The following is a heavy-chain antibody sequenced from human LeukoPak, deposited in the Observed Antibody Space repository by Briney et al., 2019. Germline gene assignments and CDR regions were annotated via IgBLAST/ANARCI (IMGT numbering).Heavy chain of an antibody. CDR3: ARHLAVAVAS. V-gene: IGHV4-39*01. Sequence: SETLSLTCTVSGDSISSSSYYWGWIRQPPGKGLEWIGSIYFSGSTYYNPSLRSRVTISVDTSKNQFSLKLRSVTAADTAVYYCARHLAVAVASWGQGTLVTVSS. J-gene: IGHJ4*02. CDR2: IYFSGST. CDR1: GDSISSSSYY. D-gene: IGHD6-19*01.